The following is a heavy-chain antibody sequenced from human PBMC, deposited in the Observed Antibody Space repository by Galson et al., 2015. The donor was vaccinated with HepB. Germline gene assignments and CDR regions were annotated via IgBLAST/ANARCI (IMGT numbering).Heavy chain of an antibody. D-gene: IGHD2-21*02. Sequence: SLRLSCAASGFTFSGSAMHWVRQASGKGLEWVGRIRSKADNYATAYAASVKGRFTISRDDSKNTAYLQMNSLKTEDTAVYYCMGVVTAIPRDYYYYGMDVWGQGTTVTVSS. V-gene: IGHV3-73*01. CDR3: MGVVTAIPRDYYYYGMDV. J-gene: IGHJ6*02. CDR1: GFTFSGSA. CDR2: IRSKADNYAT.